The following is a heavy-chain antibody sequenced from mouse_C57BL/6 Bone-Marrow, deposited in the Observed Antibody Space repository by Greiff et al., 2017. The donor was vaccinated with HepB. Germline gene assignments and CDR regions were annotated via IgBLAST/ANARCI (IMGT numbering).Heavy chain of an antibody. V-gene: IGHV1-50*01. CDR1: GYTFTSYW. Sequence: QVQLQQPGAELVKPGASVKLSCKASGYTFTSYWMQWVKQRPGQGLEWIGEIDPSDSYTNYNQKFKGKATLTVDTSSSTAYMQLSSLTSEDSAVYYCASVYDYELDYWGQGTTLTVSS. CDR3: ASVYDYELDY. J-gene: IGHJ2*01. D-gene: IGHD2-4*01. CDR2: IDPSDSYT.